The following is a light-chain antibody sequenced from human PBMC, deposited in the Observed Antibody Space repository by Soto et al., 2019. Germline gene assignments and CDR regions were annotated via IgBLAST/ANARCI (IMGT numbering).Light chain of an antibody. Sequence: DIQMTQSPSTLSASVGDRVTITCRASQSVTSRLAWYQQKPWKAPKLLIYGASNLESGVPSRFSGSGSGTEFTLTISSLQPDDFATYYCQQYNSYSLTFGGGTTVEIK. CDR3: QQYNSYSLT. CDR2: GAS. CDR1: QSVTSR. V-gene: IGKV1-5*01. J-gene: IGKJ4*01.